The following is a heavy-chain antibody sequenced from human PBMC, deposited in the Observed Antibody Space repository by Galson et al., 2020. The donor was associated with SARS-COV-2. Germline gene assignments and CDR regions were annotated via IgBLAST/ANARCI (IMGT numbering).Heavy chain of an antibody. V-gene: IGHV3-30*01. CDR1: GFTFNSHA. CDR3: ARESWGSYVNYVDC. CDR2: ISYDGSNK. D-gene: IGHD3-16*01. J-gene: IGHJ4*02. Sequence: SCAASGFTFNSHAMHWVRQAPGKGLEWVAVISYDGSNKDYADSVTGRFTLSRDNSKNTLSLQMNGLTTEDTAVYYCARESWGSYVNYVDCWGQGTLVTVGS.